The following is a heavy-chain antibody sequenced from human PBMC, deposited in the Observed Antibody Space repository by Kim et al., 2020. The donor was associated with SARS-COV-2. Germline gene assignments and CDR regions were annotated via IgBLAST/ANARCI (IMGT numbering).Heavy chain of an antibody. CDR3: ARTPLVGFGRRNWFDP. Sequence: SVKGRFTISRDNAKNSLYLQMNSLRAEDTAVYYCARTPLVGFGRRNWFDPWGQGTLVTVSS. V-gene: IGHV3-21*01. J-gene: IGHJ5*02. D-gene: IGHD3-10*01.